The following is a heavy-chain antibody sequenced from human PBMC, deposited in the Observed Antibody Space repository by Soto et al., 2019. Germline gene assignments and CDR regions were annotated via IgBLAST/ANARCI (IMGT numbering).Heavy chain of an antibody. CDR1: GGSVSSGSYY. D-gene: IGHD3-16*01. CDR2: IYYSGST. J-gene: IGHJ4*02. Sequence: QVQLQESGPGLVKPSETLSLTCTVSGGSVSSGSYYWSWIRQPPGKGLEWIGYIYYSGSTNYNPSLKSRATISVDTSKNQFSLKLSSVTAADTAVYYCARGDYVWGSVYYFDYWGQGTLVTVSS. V-gene: IGHV4-61*01. CDR3: ARGDYVWGSVYYFDY.